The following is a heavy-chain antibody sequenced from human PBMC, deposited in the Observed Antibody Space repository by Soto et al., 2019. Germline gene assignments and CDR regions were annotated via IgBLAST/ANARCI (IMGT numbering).Heavy chain of an antibody. J-gene: IGHJ2*01. CDR1: GYSFTSYW. D-gene: IGHD2-15*01. V-gene: IGHV5-51*01. CDR3: ARSSCSGGSCYARYFDL. CDR2: IYPGDSDT. Sequence: EVQLVQSGAEVKKPGESLKISCKGSGYSFTSYWIGWVRQMPGKGLEWMGIIYPGDSDTRYSPSFQGQVTISADKSISXXYLQWSSLKASDTAMYYCARSSCSGGSCYARYFDLWGRGTLVTVSS.